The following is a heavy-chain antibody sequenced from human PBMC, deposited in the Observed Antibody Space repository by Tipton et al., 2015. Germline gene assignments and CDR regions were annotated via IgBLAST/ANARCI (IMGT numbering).Heavy chain of an antibody. CDR3: AKSHTYCGGNCYPYWYFDL. CDR1: GFTFRSYG. Sequence: SLRLSCAASGFTFRSYGMHWVRQAPGKGLEWVAVISYDGSNKYYADSVKGRFTISRDNSKNTLYLQMNSLRAEDTAVYYCAKSHTYCGGNCYPYWYFDLWGRGTLVTVSS. D-gene: IGHD2-21*02. J-gene: IGHJ2*01. V-gene: IGHV3-30*18. CDR2: ISYDGSNK.